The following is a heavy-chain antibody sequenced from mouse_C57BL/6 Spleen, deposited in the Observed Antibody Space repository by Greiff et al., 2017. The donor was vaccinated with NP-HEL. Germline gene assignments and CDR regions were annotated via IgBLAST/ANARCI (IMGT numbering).Heavy chain of an antibody. V-gene: IGHV1-53*01. CDR3: ARERVYYYGSSPYAMDY. CDR1: GYTFTSYW. Sequence: QVQLKQPGTELVKPGASVKLSCKASGYTFTSYWMHWVKQRPGQGLEWIGNINPSNGGTNYNEKFKSKATLTVDKSSSTAYMQLSSLTSEDSAVYYCARERVYYYGSSPYAMDYWGQGTSVTVSS. J-gene: IGHJ4*01. D-gene: IGHD1-1*01. CDR2: INPSNGGT.